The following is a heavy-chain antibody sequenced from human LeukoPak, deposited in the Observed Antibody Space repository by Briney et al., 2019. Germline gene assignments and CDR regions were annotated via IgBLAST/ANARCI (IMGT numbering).Heavy chain of an antibody. Sequence: PSETLSLTCTVSGGSISSYYWSWIRQPAGKGLEWIGRIYTSGSTNYNPSLKSRVTMSVDTSKNQSSLKLSSVTAADTAVYYCARDSRRYSSSWYDNDNWFDPWGQGTLVTVSS. V-gene: IGHV4-4*07. CDR3: ARDSRRYSSSWYDNDNWFDP. CDR1: GGSISSYY. D-gene: IGHD6-13*01. J-gene: IGHJ5*02. CDR2: IYTSGST.